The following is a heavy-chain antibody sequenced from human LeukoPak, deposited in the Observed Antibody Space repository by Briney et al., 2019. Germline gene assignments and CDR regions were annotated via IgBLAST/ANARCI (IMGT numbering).Heavy chain of an antibody. V-gene: IGHV4-59*08. CDR2: IVYSGST. CDR1: GCSISSYY. J-gene: IGHJ3*02. CDR3: ARHREMDSYEAFDM. Sequence: SETLSLTCIVSGCSISSYYWSWIRQPPGQGLEWIGFIVYSGSTNYNPSLKSRVTISIDTSNNQLSLKLSSVTAADTAVYYCARHREMDSYEAFDMWGQGTMVTVSS. D-gene: IGHD5-24*01.